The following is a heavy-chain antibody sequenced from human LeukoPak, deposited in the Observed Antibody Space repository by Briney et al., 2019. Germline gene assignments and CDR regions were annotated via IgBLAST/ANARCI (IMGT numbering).Heavy chain of an antibody. D-gene: IGHD3-16*01. CDR3: TRANGYGLIDY. CDR2: IYYSGNT. V-gene: IGHV4-39*07. CDR1: GGSLSMYS. Sequence: PETLSLTCPVAGGSLSMYSWGWIRQAPGRGLEWIGSIYYSGNTYYNSSRKSRVTISLDTSKNQFSLNLFSVTAADTAMYYCTRANGYGLIDYWGQGTLVTVSS. J-gene: IGHJ4*02.